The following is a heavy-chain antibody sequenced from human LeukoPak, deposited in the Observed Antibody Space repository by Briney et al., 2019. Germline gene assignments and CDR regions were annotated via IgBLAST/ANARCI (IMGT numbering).Heavy chain of an antibody. CDR2: IKQDGRGK. Sequence: GGSLRLSCAASGFSFSSDWMNWVRQAPGQGLEWVANIKQDGRGKDYVEAVKGRFTISRDNAKYSLYLQMNSLRPEDTAVYYCARDPSSDPAFDYWGQGTLVTVSS. V-gene: IGHV3-7*05. CDR3: ARDPSSDPAFDY. CDR1: GFSFSSDW. D-gene: IGHD6-19*01. J-gene: IGHJ4*02.